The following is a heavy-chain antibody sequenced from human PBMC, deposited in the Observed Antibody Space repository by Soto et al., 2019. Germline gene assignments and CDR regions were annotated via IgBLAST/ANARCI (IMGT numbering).Heavy chain of an antibody. CDR2: ISGSGEST. CDR1: GFTFNNYA. Sequence: EVQLLESGESSVQPGGSLRLSCAASGFTFNNYAITWVRQAPGKGLEWVSVISGSGESTYYADSVKGRFTMSRDNSKNTLYLQMNSLRAEDTAIYYCAKLRVYYASSALDYWGQGTLVTVSS. J-gene: IGHJ4*02. V-gene: IGHV3-23*01. D-gene: IGHD3-22*01. CDR3: AKLRVYYASSALDY.